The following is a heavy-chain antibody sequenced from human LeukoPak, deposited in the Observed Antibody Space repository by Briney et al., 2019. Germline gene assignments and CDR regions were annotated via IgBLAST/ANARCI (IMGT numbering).Heavy chain of an antibody. Sequence: GGSLRLSCAASGFTVSSNYMSWVRQAPGKGLEWVSVIYSGGSTYYADSVKGRFTVSRDNAKNSVYLQMNSLRVEDTAVYYCARDPAKRYYDSSGYYSYWGQGTLVTVSS. CDR1: GFTVSSNY. J-gene: IGHJ4*02. D-gene: IGHD3-22*01. V-gene: IGHV3-66*01. CDR3: ARDPAKRYYDSSGYYSY. CDR2: IYSGGST.